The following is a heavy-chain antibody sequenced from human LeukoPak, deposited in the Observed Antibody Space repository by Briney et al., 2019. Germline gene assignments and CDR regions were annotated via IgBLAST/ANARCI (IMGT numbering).Heavy chain of an antibody. V-gene: IGHV4-38-2*02. CDR2: ISHSGST. D-gene: IGHD3-16*01. Sequence: SETLSLTCAVSGYSISSGYYWGWIRQPPGKGLEWIGTISHSGSTDYKSTLESRLTISMDTSKNQFSLRLTSVTAADTAVYYCAREGAVPGIDPWGQGTLVTVSS. J-gene: IGHJ5*02. CDR3: AREGAVPGIDP. CDR1: GYSISSGYY.